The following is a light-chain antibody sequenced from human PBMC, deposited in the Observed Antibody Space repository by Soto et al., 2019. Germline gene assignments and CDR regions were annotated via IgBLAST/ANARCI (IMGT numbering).Light chain of an antibody. Sequence: QAVVTQPPSVSGAPGQRVTIACTGSTSNIGAGYDVHWYRHLPGAAPKLLLSGHSHRPSGVPDRLSGSKSGTSASLAISGLQSEDEADFYCAAWDDSLNGFVFGTGTKVTVL. CDR2: GHS. J-gene: IGLJ1*01. CDR1: TSNIGAGYD. V-gene: IGLV1-40*01. CDR3: AAWDDSLNGFV.